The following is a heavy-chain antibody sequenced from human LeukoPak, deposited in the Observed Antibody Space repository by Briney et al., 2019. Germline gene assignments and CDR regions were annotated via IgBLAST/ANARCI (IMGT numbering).Heavy chain of an antibody. CDR2: ISSSGSTI. CDR3: ARERHCSSTSCPTPYYMDV. Sequence: GGSLRLSCAASGFTFSDYYMSWISQAPGKGLEWVSYISSSGSTIYYADSVKGRFTISRDNAKNSLYLQMNSLRAKDTAVYYCARERHCSSTSCPTPYYMDVWGKGTTVTVSS. CDR1: GFTFSDYY. D-gene: IGHD2-2*01. V-gene: IGHV3-11*01. J-gene: IGHJ6*03.